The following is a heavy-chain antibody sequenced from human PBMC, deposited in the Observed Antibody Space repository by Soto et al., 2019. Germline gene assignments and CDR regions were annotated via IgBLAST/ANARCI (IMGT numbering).Heavy chain of an antibody. CDR3: ARDTRLQSVGIRYFDL. V-gene: IGHV1-69*12. J-gene: IGHJ2*01. Sequence: QVQLVQSGAEVKKPGSSVKVSCKASGGTFSSYAISWVRQAPGQGLEWMGGIIPIFGTANYAQKFQGRVTITADESTSTAYRELSSLRSEDTAVYYCARDTRLQSVGIRYFDLWGRGTLVTVSS. D-gene: IGHD5-12*01. CDR1: GGTFSSYA. CDR2: IIPIFGTA.